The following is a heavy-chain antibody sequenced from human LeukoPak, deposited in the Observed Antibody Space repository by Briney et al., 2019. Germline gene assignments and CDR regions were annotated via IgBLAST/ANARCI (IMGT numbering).Heavy chain of an antibody. J-gene: IGHJ4*02. Sequence: GGSLRLSCAASGFTFSSYGMHWVRQAPGKGLEWVAVISYDGSNKYYADSVKGRFTISRDNSKLYLQMNSPRTEDTAVYYCAKDGNRWLEPLAYWGQGTLVTVSS. V-gene: IGHV3-30*18. CDR3: AKDGNRWLEPLAY. CDR1: GFTFSSYG. D-gene: IGHD6-19*01. CDR2: ISYDGSNK.